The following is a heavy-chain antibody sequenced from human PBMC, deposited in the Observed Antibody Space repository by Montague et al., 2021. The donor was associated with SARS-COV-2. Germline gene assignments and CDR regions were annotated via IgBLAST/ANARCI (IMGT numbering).Heavy chain of an antibody. CDR1: GGSFSGYY. V-gene: IGHV4-59*08. D-gene: IGHD3-22*01. Sequence: SETLSLTCAVYGGSFSGYYWSWIRQPPGRGLQWIGYISYSGSTNYNPSLKSRVTISVDTSRNHFTLRLSSVTAADTAVYYCASPKYYYDSSGSDAFDIWGQGTMVTVSS. CDR3: ASPKYYYDSSGSDAFDI. CDR2: ISYSGST. J-gene: IGHJ3*02.